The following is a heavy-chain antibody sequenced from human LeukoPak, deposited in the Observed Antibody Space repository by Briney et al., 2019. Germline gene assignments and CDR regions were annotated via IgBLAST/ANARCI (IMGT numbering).Heavy chain of an antibody. CDR2: IHHRGDT. J-gene: IGHJ6*03. CDR1: SGSISSNY. CDR3: ARNYADYVGFQHYMDV. Sequence: SETLSLTCSVSSGSISSNYWGWMRQTPRKGLEWIGYIHHRGDTNYNLSLKSRVTISVDMSRNQFSLRLSSVTAADTAVYYCARNYADYVGFQHYMDVWGKGTTVTVSS. V-gene: IGHV4-59*01. D-gene: IGHD4-17*01.